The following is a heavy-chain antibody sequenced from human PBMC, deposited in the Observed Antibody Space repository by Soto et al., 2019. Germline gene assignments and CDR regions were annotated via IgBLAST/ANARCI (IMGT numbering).Heavy chain of an antibody. CDR1: GGSISNYY. Sequence: QVQLQESGPGLVNPSETLSLTCTVSGGSISNYYWSWIRQPPGKGLAWIGYVYYSGTTNYNPSLKSRVTISVDTSKNQFSLKLSSVTAADTAVYYCARTGYCSGGGCSNYYYYYMDVWGKGTTVTVSS. CDR2: VYYSGTT. D-gene: IGHD2-15*01. CDR3: ARTGYCSGGGCSNYYYYYMDV. J-gene: IGHJ6*03. V-gene: IGHV4-59*01.